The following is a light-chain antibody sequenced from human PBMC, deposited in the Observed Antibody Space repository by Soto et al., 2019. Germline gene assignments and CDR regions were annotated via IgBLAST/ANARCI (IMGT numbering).Light chain of an antibody. CDR1: ESVSDNY. CDR3: QQYGSSPLT. Sequence: EIVLTQSPGTLSLSPGERATLSCRASESVSDNYLAWYQQRSGQAPRLVIYGASSRASAVPDRFSGSGSGADFTLTIRRLEPEDFAVHYCQQYGSSPLTFGGGTKV. V-gene: IGKV3-20*01. J-gene: IGKJ4*01. CDR2: GAS.